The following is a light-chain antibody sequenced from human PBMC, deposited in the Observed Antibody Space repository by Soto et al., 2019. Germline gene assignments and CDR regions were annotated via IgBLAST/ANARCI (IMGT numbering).Light chain of an antibody. J-gene: IGLJ1*01. CDR1: SGSIASNY. CDR2: EVT. Sequence: NFMLTQPHSVSESPGKTVTISCTGSSGSIASNYVQWYQQRPGSAPTTVIYEVTKRPSGVPDRVSASKSGNTASLTVSGLRAEDEADYYCSSYAGSNNFVFGTGTKLTVL. CDR3: SSYAGSNNFV. V-gene: IGLV6-57*02.